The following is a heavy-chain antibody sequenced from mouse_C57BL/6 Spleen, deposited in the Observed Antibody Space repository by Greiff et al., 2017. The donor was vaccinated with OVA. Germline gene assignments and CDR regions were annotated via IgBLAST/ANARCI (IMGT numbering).Heavy chain of an antibody. Sequence: EVQLVESGGGLVQPKGSLKLSCAASGFSFNTYAMNWVRQAPGKGLEWVARIRRKSNNYATYYADSVKDRFTISRDDSESMLYLQMNNLKTEDTAMDSGVRQPTGTFFDYWGQGTTLTVSS. V-gene: IGHV10-1*01. CDR2: IRRKSNNYAT. D-gene: IGHD4-1*01. J-gene: IGHJ2*01. CDR3: VRQPTGTFFDY. CDR1: GFSFNTYA.